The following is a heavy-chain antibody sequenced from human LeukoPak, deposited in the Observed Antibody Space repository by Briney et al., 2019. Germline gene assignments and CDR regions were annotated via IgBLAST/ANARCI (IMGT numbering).Heavy chain of an antibody. Sequence: PSQTLSLTCTVFGGSLNSGSYYWSWIRQHPEKGLEWIGHISYSGSTHYNPSLKSRVSISGDTSTTQFSLNVNSVTAADTAVYYCARMPRGTLMVTPYYFDYWGQGTLVTVSS. V-gene: IGHV4-31*03. J-gene: IGHJ4*02. D-gene: IGHD2-21*02. CDR1: GGSLNSGSYY. CDR3: ARMPRGTLMVTPYYFDY. CDR2: ISYSGST.